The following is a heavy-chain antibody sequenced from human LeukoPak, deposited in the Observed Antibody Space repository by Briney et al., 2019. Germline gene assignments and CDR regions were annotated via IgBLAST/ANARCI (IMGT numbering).Heavy chain of an antibody. CDR2: TAGSGISK. CDR1: GFTFYNYA. J-gene: IGHJ4*02. Sequence: GGSLRLSCVASGFTFYNYAMSWVRQAPGRGLEWASSTAGSGISKDYADSVKGRFAISKDKSKNTLYLQMDNLRAEDTGVYFCARLPTFYYDSSGYHYDYWGQGTLVTVSS. CDR3: ARLPTFYYDSSGYHYDY. D-gene: IGHD3-22*01. V-gene: IGHV3-23*01.